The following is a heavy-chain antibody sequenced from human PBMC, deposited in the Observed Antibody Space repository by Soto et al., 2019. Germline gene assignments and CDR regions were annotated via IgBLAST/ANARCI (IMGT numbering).Heavy chain of an antibody. V-gene: IGHV1-46*01. Sequence: ASVKGSCKASGYTFTSDYMHWGRQAPGQGLEWMGIINPSGGSTSYAQKFQGRVTMTRDTSTGTVYMELSSLSSEDTAVYYCARGIGDILTGYNDYWGQGTLVTVSS. D-gene: IGHD3-9*01. CDR2: INPSGGST. CDR3: ARGIGDILTGYNDY. CDR1: GYTFTSDY. J-gene: IGHJ4*02.